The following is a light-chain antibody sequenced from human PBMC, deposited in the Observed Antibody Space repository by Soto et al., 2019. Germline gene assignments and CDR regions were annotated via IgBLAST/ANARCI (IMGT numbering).Light chain of an antibody. Sequence: QSALTQPRSVSGSPGQSVTISCTGTSSDVGGYNYVSWYQQHPRKAPKLIIYDVSKRPSGVPDRFSGSKSGNTASLTISGLQAEDEADYYCCSYAGSYSYVFGTETKVTVL. CDR2: DVS. J-gene: IGLJ1*01. CDR3: CSYAGSYSYV. CDR1: SSDVGGYNY. V-gene: IGLV2-11*01.